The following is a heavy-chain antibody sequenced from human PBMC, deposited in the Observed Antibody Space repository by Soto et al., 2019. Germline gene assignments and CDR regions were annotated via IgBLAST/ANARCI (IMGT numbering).Heavy chain of an antibody. J-gene: IGHJ6*02. CDR3: TSVGSGYDSGLRDYYYYGMDV. V-gene: IGHV3-73*01. Sequence: LRLSCAASGFTFSGSAMHWVRQASGKGLEWVGRIRSKANSYATAYAASVKGRFTISRDDSKNTAYLQMNSLKTEDTAVYYCTSVGSGYDSGLRDYYYYGMDVWGQGTTVTVSS. D-gene: IGHD5-12*01. CDR2: IRSKANSYAT. CDR1: GFTFSGSA.